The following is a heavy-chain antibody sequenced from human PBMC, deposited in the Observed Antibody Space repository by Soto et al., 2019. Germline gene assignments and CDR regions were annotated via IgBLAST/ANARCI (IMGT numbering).Heavy chain of an antibody. CDR1: GFMFDSFA. Sequence: EVQLVESGGDLVQPGGSLRLYCVGSGFMFDSFAMNWVRQAPGKGLEWVAYINGGSDSIYYAESVKGRFTISRDNARNSLSLQMNSLSDEDTAVYYCAKSGDSAGWGIDFWGQGTLVTVSS. V-gene: IGHV3-48*02. D-gene: IGHD6-19*01. CDR3: AKSGDSAGWGIDF. J-gene: IGHJ4*02. CDR2: INGGSDSI.